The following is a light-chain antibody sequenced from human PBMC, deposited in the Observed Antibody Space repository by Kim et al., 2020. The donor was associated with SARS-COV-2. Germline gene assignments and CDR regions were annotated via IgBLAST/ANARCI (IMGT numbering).Light chain of an antibody. V-gene: IGLV2-14*03. CDR1: NSDVCGYNY. J-gene: IGLJ1*01. CDR3: SSFTSSSTYV. Sequence: GKSITRSRTETNSDVCGYNYVSWYQQHPGKAPKLMIYDVSNRPSGVSNRFSGSKSGNTASLTISGLQAEDEADYYCSSFTSSSTYVFGTGTKVTVL. CDR2: DVS.